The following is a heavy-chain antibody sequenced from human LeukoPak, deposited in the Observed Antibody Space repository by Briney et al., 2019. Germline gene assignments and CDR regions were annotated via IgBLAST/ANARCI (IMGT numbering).Heavy chain of an antibody. CDR1: GFTFSDYY. V-gene: IGHV3-11*04. CDR3: ARAAYYDYVWGSYRLSEDYFDY. CDR2: ISSSGSTI. J-gene: IGHJ4*02. Sequence: GGSLRLSCAASGFTFSDYYMSWIRQAPGKGLEWVSYISSSGSTIYYADSVKGRFTISRDNAKNSLYLQMNSLRAEDTAVYYCARAAYYDYVWGSYRLSEDYFDYWGQGTLVTVSS. D-gene: IGHD3-16*02.